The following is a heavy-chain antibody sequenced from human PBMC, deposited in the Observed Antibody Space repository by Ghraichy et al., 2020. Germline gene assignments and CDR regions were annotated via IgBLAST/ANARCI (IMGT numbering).Heavy chain of an antibody. CDR3: ARFPSGSYRQFDL. J-gene: IGHJ5*02. D-gene: IGHD1-26*01. CDR2: IYSNGNT. V-gene: IGHV4-59*01. Sequence: SETLSLTCTVSGGSINTYYWSWIRQPPGKGLEWIGYIYSNGNTNYNPSLRSRVTISVDTSKSQFSLKLSSLTAADTALYYCARFPSGSYRQFDLWGQGTLVTVSS. CDR1: GGSINTYY.